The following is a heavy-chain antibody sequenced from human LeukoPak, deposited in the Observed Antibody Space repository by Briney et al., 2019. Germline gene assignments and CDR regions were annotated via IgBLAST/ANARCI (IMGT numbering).Heavy chain of an antibody. J-gene: IGHJ6*03. CDR2: IYYSGST. CDR1: GGSISSSSYY. Sequence: SETLSLTCTVSGGSISSSSYYWGWIRQPPGKGLEWIGSIYYSGSTYYNPSLKSRVTISVDRSKNQFFLKLSSVTAADTAVYYCASASGTPDFDYYYYMDVWGKGTTVTVSS. CDR3: ASASGTPDFDYYYYMDV. V-gene: IGHV4-39*07. D-gene: IGHD1-1*01.